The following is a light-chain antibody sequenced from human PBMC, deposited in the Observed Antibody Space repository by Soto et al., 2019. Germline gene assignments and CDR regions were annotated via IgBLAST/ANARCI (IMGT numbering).Light chain of an antibody. Sequence: QSALTQPASVSGSPGQSITISCTGTRSDVGGYDYVSWYQLHPGKAPKLMVFEVNNRPSGVSYRFSGSKSGNTASLTISGLQAEDEADYYCSSYTGISTQVFGGGTKLTVL. CDR1: RSDVGGYDY. CDR2: EVN. CDR3: SSYTGISTQV. J-gene: IGLJ3*02. V-gene: IGLV2-14*01.